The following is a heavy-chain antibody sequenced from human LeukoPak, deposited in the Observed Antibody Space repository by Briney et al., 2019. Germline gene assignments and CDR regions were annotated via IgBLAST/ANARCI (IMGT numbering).Heavy chain of an antibody. J-gene: IGHJ4*02. CDR3: ANGYSSGWHRRYYFDY. V-gene: IGHV3-23*01. Sequence: GGSLRLSCAASRFTFSSYAMSWVRQAPGKGLEWVSAISGSGGSTYYADSVKGRLTISRDNSKNTLYLQMNSLRAEDTAVYYCANGYSSGWHRRYYFDYWGQGTLVTVSS. CDR2: ISGSGGST. D-gene: IGHD6-19*01. CDR1: RFTFSSYA.